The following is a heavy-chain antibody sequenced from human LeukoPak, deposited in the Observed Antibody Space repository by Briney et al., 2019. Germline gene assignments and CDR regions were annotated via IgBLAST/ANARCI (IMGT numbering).Heavy chain of an antibody. Sequence: PGGSLRLSCAASGFTFSGFSMNWVRLAPGKGLELVSYISSSTDPTYYADSVKGRFTISRDNSKNTLYLQMNSLRAEDTAVYYCATGGSGYLFDYFDYWGQGTLVTVSS. J-gene: IGHJ4*02. V-gene: IGHV3-48*01. CDR1: GFTFSGFS. CDR2: ISSSTDPT. CDR3: ATGGSGYLFDYFDY. D-gene: IGHD3-3*01.